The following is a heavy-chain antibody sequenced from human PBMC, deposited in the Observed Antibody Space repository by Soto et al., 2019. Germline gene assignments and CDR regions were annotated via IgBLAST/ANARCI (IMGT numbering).Heavy chain of an antibody. CDR3: ARDLGGGYEPGDY. CDR1: GATFSISV. J-gene: IGHJ4*02. Sequence: QVQLVQSGAELKKPGSSVKVSCRASGATFSISVFNWVRQAPGQGLEWMGGIISTFGTPNYSQKFQGRVTISGDESTSTGYMELNNLRSDDTAIYYCARDLGGGYEPGDYWGQGTQVTVSS. D-gene: IGHD5-12*01. CDR2: IISTFGTP. V-gene: IGHV1-69*12.